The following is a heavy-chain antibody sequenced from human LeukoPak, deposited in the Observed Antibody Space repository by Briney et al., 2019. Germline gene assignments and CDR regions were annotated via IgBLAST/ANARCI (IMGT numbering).Heavy chain of an antibody. Sequence: GGSLRLSCAASGFTFDDYAMHWVRQAPGKGLEWVSGISWNSGSIGYADSVKSRFTISRGNAKNSLYLQMNSLRAEDTALYYCAKDYSNFYCYYMDVWGKGTTVTVSS. CDR3: AKDYSNFYCYYMDV. V-gene: IGHV3-9*01. CDR2: ISWNSGSI. J-gene: IGHJ6*03. CDR1: GFTFDDYA. D-gene: IGHD4-11*01.